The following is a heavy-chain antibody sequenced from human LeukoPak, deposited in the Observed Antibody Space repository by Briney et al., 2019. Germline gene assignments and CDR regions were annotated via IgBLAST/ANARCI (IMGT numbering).Heavy chain of an antibody. V-gene: IGHV4-59*08. CDR3: ARRKAKTPNYFDY. CDR2: IYYSGNT. Sequence: SETLSLTRTVSGDPISSYYWTWIRQPPGRGLEWIGYIYYSGNTNYNPSLKSRVNISLDTSKNQFSLERTSVTAADTAMYYCARRKAKTPNYFDYWGQGALVTVSS. CDR1: GDPISSYY. J-gene: IGHJ4*02.